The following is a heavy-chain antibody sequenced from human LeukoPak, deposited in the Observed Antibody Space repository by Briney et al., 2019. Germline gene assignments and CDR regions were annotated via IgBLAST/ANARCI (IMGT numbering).Heavy chain of an antibody. CDR2: ISASGHAT. V-gene: IGHV3-23*01. Sequence: GGSLRLSCAASGFTFSSYAMSWVRQAPGKGLEAPGKGLEWVSTISASGHATYYPDSVRGRFTISRDNSKSTLHLQMDGLRAEDSALYYCAKWPEGATPKFHHWGQGTLVTVSS. CDR1: GFTFSSYA. D-gene: IGHD1-26*01. J-gene: IGHJ4*02. CDR3: AKWPEGATPKFHH.